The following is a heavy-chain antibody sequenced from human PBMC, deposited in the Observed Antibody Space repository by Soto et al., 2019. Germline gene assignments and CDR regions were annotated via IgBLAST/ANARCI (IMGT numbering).Heavy chain of an antibody. Sequence: QVQLVESGGGVVQPGRSLRLSCAASGFTFSSYGMHWVRQAPGKGLEWVAVIWYDGSNKYHADSVKGRFTISRDNSKNTLDLETNRLGSEETAGVFFSRGGSGGVNSGGPLDSWGQGTLVTVSS. CDR3: SRGGSGGVNSGGPLDS. CDR1: GFTFSSYG. CDR2: IWYDGSNK. J-gene: IGHJ4*02. V-gene: IGHV3-33*01. D-gene: IGHD3-16*01.